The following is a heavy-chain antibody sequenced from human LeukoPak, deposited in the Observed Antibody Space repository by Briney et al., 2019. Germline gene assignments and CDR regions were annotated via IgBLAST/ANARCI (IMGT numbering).Heavy chain of an antibody. CDR2: IKSKTDGETT. CDR1: GFKFKDAW. J-gene: IGHJ1*01. V-gene: IGHV3-15*01. Sequence: GGSLRLSCAASGFKFKDAWMSWVRQAPGKGLEWVGRIKSKTDGETTDYAAAVRGRFTISRDDSKNSLYLQMNSLKAEDTAVYYCTTEPRDWGQGTLVTVSS. CDR3: TTEPRD.